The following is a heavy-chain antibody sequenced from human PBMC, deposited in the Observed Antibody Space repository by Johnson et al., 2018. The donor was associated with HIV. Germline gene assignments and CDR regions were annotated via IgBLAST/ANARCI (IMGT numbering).Heavy chain of an antibody. V-gene: IGHV3-23*04. CDR2: VSAGGDNT. CDR1: GFTFSSYA. D-gene: IGHD3-10*01. J-gene: IGHJ3*01. CDR3: ARSMRGAFDV. Sequence: VQLVESGGGLVQPGGSLRLSCAASGFTFSSYAMDWVRQTPGKGLAWVSAVSAGGDNTYYADSVEGRFTISRDNSKNTLYLQMNSLGAEDTAVYYCARSMRGAFDVWGQGTMVTVSS.